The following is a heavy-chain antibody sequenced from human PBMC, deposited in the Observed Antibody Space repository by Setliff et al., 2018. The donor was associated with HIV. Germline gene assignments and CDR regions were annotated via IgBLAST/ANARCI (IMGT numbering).Heavy chain of an antibody. CDR3: ASGYQYDSSGYYYVTPIDY. CDR1: GGSISSSSYY. D-gene: IGHD3-22*01. CDR2: IYYTGSA. J-gene: IGHJ4*02. V-gene: IGHV4-39*01. Sequence: PSETLSLTCTVSGGSISSSSYYWGCIRQPPGKGLEWIGSIYYTGSANHNPSLKSRVTMSVDTSKNQFSLKLSSVTAADTAVYYCASGYQYDSSGYYYVTPIDYWGQGTLVTVSS.